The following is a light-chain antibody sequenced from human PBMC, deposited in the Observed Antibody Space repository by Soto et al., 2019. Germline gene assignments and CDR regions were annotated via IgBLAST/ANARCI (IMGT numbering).Light chain of an antibody. J-gene: IGLJ1*01. CDR2: GSS. Sequence: QSVLTQPPSVSGAPGQRVTISCTGSSSNIGAGYDVHWYQQLPGTAPKLLIYGSSNRPSGVPDRFSGSKSATSASLAITGLQAEDEADYYCQSYDSSLSGSGVFGTGTKLTVL. CDR1: SSNIGAGYD. CDR3: QSYDSSLSGSGV. V-gene: IGLV1-40*01.